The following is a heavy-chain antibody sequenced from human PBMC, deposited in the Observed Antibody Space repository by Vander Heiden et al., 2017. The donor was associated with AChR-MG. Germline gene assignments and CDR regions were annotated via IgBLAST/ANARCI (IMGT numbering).Heavy chain of an antibody. D-gene: IGHD6-6*01. J-gene: IGHJ5*02. CDR3: AREEERYSSSLNWFDP. V-gene: IGHV3-21*01. CDR1: GFTFSSYS. Sequence: EVQLVESGGGLVKPGGSLGLSCAASGFTFSSYSMNWVRQAPGKGLEWVSSISSSSSYIDYADSVKGRFTISRDNAKNSLYLQMNSLRAEDTAVYYCAREEERYSSSLNWFDPWGQGTLVTVSS. CDR2: ISSSSSYI.